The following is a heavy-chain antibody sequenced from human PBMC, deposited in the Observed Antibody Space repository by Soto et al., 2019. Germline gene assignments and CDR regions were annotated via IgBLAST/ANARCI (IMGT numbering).Heavy chain of an antibody. CDR3: ASCPIAAAGSLVYYGMDV. D-gene: IGHD6-13*01. V-gene: IGHV4-34*01. CDR2: INHSGST. Sequence: SETLSLTCAVYGGSFSGYYWSWIRQPPGKGLEWIGEINHSGSTNYNPSLKSRVTISVDTSKNQFSLKLSSVTAADTAVYYCASCPIAAAGSLVYYGMDVWGQGTTVTVSS. CDR1: GGSFSGYY. J-gene: IGHJ6*02.